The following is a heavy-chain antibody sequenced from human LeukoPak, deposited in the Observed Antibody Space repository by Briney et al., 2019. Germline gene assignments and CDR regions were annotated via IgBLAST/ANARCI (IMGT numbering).Heavy chain of an antibody. CDR1: GGTFSNYA. V-gene: IGHV1-69*01. CDR3: ARDIRREQLVIPWGY. D-gene: IGHD6-13*01. CDR2: IIPIFGTT. J-gene: IGHJ4*02. Sequence: SVKVSCKASGGTFSNYAISWVRQAPGQGLEWMGGIIPIFGTTNYAQKFQGRVTITADESTTTAYMELSSLRSEDTAVYYCARDIRREQLVIPWGYWGQGTLVTVSS.